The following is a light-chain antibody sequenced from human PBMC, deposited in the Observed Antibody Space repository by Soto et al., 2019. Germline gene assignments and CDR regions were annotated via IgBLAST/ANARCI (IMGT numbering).Light chain of an antibody. V-gene: IGLV2-14*01. CDR3: CSYTRINPRV. J-gene: IGLJ3*02. Sequence: QSALTQPASVSGSPGQSVTISCTGTSSDVGGYDYVSWYQQRPGKAPKLMIYEVSNRPSGVSNRFSGSKSGNTASLTISGLQAEDEADYYCCSYTRINPRVFGGGTKVTVL. CDR2: EVS. CDR1: SSDVGGYDY.